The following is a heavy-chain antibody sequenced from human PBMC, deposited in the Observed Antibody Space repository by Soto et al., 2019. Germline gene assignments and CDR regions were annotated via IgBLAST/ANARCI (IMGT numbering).Heavy chain of an antibody. CDR1: GFTFSSYW. CDR2: INSDGSST. V-gene: IGHV3-74*01. J-gene: IGHJ6*02. Sequence: GGSLRLSCAASGFTFSSYWMHWVRQAPGKGLVWVSRINSDGSSTSYADSVKGRFTISRENAKNSLYLQMNSLRAEDTAVYYCARDTRDTAMAMYGMDVWGQGTTVTVSS. D-gene: IGHD5-18*01. CDR3: ARDTRDTAMAMYGMDV.